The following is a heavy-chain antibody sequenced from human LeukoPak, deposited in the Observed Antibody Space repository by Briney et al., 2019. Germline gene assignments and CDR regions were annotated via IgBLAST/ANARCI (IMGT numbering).Heavy chain of an antibody. D-gene: IGHD6-13*01. V-gene: IGHV3-21*01. CDR3: ARGSSRIASGFQH. CDR1: GFTFSSYS. CDR2: ISSSSSYI. Sequence: GGSLRLSCAASGFTFSSYSMNWVRQAPGKGLEWVSSISSSSSYIYYADSVKGRFTISRDNAKNSLYLQMNSLRAEDTAVYYCARGSSRIASGFQHWGQGTLVTVSS. J-gene: IGHJ1*01.